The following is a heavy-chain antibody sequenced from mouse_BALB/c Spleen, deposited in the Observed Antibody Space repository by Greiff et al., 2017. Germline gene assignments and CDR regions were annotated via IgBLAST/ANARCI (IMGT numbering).Heavy chain of an antibody. D-gene: IGHD2-4*01. CDR3: TRYDYTSYAMDY. Sequence: EVKLMESGGGLVQPGGSMKLSCVASGFTFSNYWMNWVRQSPEKGLEWVAEIRLKSNNYATHYAESVKGRFTISRDDSKSSVYLQMNNLRAEDTGIYYCTRYDYTSYAMDYWGQGTSVTVSS. J-gene: IGHJ4*01. CDR2: IRLKSNNYAT. V-gene: IGHV6-6*02. CDR1: GFTFSNYW.